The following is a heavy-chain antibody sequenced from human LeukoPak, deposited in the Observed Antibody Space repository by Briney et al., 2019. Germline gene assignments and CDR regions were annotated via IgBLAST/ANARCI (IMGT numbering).Heavy chain of an antibody. V-gene: IGHV4-34*01. D-gene: IGHD2-2*01. CDR1: GGSFSGYY. Sequence: SETLSLTCAVYGGSFSGYYWSWIRQPPGKGLEWIGEINHSGSTNYNPSLKSRVTISVDTSKNQFSLKLSSVTAADTAVYYRARTGRYCSSTSCPKTLDYWGQGTLVTVSS. CDR2: INHSGST. J-gene: IGHJ4*02. CDR3: ARTGRYCSSTSCPKTLDY.